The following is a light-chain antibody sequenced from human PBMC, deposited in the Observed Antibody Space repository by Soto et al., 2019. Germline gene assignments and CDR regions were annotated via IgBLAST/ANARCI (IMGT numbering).Light chain of an antibody. CDR1: QSLLHITGETF. CDR2: EVS. J-gene: IGKJ5*01. CDR3: MQSTRLPPT. Sequence: MTQTPLSLSLAPGQPASISCKPSQSLLHITGETFLFWYLQKPGQSPQLLIYEVSTRVSGVPDRFSGSGSGTDFTLEISRVETDDVGIYYCMQSTRLPPTFGQGTRLEIK. V-gene: IGKV2D-29*02.